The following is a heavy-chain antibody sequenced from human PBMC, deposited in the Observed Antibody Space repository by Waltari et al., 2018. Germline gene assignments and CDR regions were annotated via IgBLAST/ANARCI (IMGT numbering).Heavy chain of an antibody. CDR2: MNPNSGNT. CDR1: GYTFTSYD. D-gene: IGHD3-22*01. V-gene: IGHV1-8*01. J-gene: IGHJ5*02. Sequence: QVQLVQSGAEVKKPGASVKVSCKASGYTFTSYDIHWVRQATGQGLEWMGWMNPNSGNTGYAQKFQGRVTMTRNTSISTAYMELSSLRSEDTAVYYCARVDDSSGYQLFDPWGQGTLVTVSS. CDR3: ARVDDSSGYQLFDP.